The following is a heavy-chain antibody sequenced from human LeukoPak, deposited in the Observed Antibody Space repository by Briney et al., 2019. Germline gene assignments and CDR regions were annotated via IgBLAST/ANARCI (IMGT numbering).Heavy chain of an antibody. V-gene: IGHV4-61*02. Sequence: SETLSLTCTVAGGSISSGSYYWSWIRQPAGKGLEWIGRIYTSGSTNYNPSLKSRVTISVDASKNQFSLKLSSVTAADTAVYYFASAIAAAGDYWGQGTLVTVSS. CDR1: GGSISSGSYY. CDR3: ASAIAAAGDY. CDR2: IYTSGST. J-gene: IGHJ4*02. D-gene: IGHD6-13*01.